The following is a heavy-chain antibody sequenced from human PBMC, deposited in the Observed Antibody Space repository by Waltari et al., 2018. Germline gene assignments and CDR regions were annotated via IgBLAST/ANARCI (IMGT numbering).Heavy chain of an antibody. D-gene: IGHD2-21*01. CDR2: IRSKAYGGTT. V-gene: IGHV3-49*04. J-gene: IGHJ4*02. CDR3: TRDSGGGDCYVDY. Sequence: EVQLVESGGGLVQPGRSLRLSCTASGFTFGDYAMSWVRQAPGKGLEWVGFIRSKAYGGTTEDAASVKGRFTISRDESKSIAYLQMNSLKTEDTAVYYCTRDSGGGDCYVDYWGQGTLVTVSS. CDR1: GFTFGDYA.